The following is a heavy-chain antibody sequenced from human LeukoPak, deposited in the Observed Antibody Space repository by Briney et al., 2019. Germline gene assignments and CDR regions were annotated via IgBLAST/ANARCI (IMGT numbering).Heavy chain of an antibody. J-gene: IGHJ4*02. CDR1: GGSISSTNW. Sequence: ETLSLTCGVSGGSISSTNWWTWVRQPPGEGLEWIGEVHLSGRTNYNPSLESRVTMSVDMSENHISLKLTSVTAADTAVYYCAREGGPYRPLDYSGQGTLVTVSS. CDR3: AREGGPYRPLDY. CDR2: VHLSGRT. V-gene: IGHV4-4*02.